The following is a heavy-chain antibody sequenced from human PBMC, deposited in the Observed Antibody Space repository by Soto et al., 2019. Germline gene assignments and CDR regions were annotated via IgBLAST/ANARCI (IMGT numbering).Heavy chain of an antibody. CDR1: GFTFSSYG. V-gene: IGHV3-33*01. CDR2: IWYDGSNK. CDR3: ARAPDTQCYDSFDY. Sequence: QVQLVESGGGVVQPGRSLRLSCAASGFTFSSYGMHWVRQAPGKGLEWVAVIWYDGSNKYYADSVKGLFTISRDNSKNTLYLQMNSLSAEDTAVYYCARAPDTQCYDSFDYWCQGTLVTVSS. D-gene: IGHD5-12*01. J-gene: IGHJ4*02.